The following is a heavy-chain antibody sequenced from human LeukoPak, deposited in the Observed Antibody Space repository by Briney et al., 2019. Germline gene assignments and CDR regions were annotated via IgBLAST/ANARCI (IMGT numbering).Heavy chain of an antibody. CDR2: IIPIFGTA. D-gene: IGHD5-18*01. CDR1: GGTFSSYA. CDR3: ARERGYSYGYPDY. V-gene: IGHV1-69*05. J-gene: IGHJ4*02. Sequence: SVKVSCKASGGTFSSYAISWVRQAPGQGLEWMGRIIPIFGTANYAQKFQGRVTITTDESTSTAYMELSSLRSEDTAVFYCARERGYSYGYPDYWGQGTLVTVSS.